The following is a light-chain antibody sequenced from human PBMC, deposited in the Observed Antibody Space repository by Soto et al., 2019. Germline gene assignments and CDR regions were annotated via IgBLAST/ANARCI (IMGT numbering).Light chain of an antibody. Sequence: EIMMTQSPATLSVSPGERAYLSCRASQSINSDLAWYQQKPGQTPRLLIYGASTRATGIPARFIGSGSGTEFTLPVISLQSEDFAVYYCQQYESWPITFGQGTRLEIE. CDR1: QSINSD. CDR2: GAS. CDR3: QQYESWPIT. J-gene: IGKJ5*01. V-gene: IGKV3-15*01.